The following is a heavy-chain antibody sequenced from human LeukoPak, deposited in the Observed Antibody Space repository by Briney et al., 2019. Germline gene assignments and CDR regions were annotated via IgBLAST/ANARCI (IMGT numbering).Heavy chain of an antibody. CDR3: ARVTSGYDPFDY. Sequence: ASVKVSCKASGYTFTNYDISWVRQAPGQGLEWMGWISAYNGNRNYAQKLQGRVTMTTDTSTSTAYMELRSLRPDDTAFYYCARVTSGYDPFDYWGQGTLVTVSS. V-gene: IGHV1-18*04. CDR1: GYTFTNYD. D-gene: IGHD5-12*01. CDR2: ISAYNGNR. J-gene: IGHJ4*02.